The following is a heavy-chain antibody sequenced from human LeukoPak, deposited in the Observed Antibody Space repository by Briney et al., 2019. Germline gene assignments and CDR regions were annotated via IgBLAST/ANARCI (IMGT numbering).Heavy chain of an antibody. D-gene: IGHD4-17*01. V-gene: IGHV3-7*03. J-gene: IGHJ2*01. Sequence: GGSLRLSCAASGFTFSSYWMSWVRQAPGEGLEWVANIKQDGSEKYYVDSVKGRFTISRDNAKNSLYLQMNSLRAEDTAVYYCAKDRSYDYGVHYWYFDLWGRGTLVTVSS. CDR1: GFTFSSYW. CDR2: IKQDGSEK. CDR3: AKDRSYDYGVHYWYFDL.